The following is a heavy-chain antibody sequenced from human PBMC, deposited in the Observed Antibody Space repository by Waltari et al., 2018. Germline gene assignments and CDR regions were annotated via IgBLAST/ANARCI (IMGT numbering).Heavy chain of an antibody. J-gene: IGHJ4*02. D-gene: IGHD3-3*01. CDR3: ARSPPTIFGVASRSDFDY. CDR1: GGSISSGSYY. CDR2: IYTSGST. V-gene: IGHV4-61*02. Sequence: QVQLQQWGAGLLKPSETLSLTCAVYGGSISSGSYYWSWIRQPAGKGLEWIGRIYTSGSTNYNPSLKSRVTISVDTSKNQFSLKLSSVTAADTAVYYCARSPPTIFGVASRSDFDYWGQGTLVTVSS.